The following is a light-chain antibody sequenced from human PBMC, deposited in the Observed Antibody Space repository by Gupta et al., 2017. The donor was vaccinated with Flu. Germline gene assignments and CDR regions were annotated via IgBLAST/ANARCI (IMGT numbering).Light chain of an antibody. CDR2: DAS. V-gene: IGKV3-11*01. CDR1: QSVSSY. J-gene: IGKJ4*01. CDR3: QQRSNWPQGLT. Sequence: EIVLIQSQATLSSSPGERATLSCRASQSVSSYLAWYQQKPGQAPRLLIYDASNRDTGIPARFSGSGSGTDFTLTISSLEPEDFAGYYCQQRSNWPQGLTFGGGTKVEIK.